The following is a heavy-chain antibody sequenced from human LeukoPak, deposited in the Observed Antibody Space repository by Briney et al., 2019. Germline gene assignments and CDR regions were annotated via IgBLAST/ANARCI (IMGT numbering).Heavy chain of an antibody. CDR3: ARYRFDYGSGSPFDY. D-gene: IGHD3-10*01. CDR1: GGSITSYY. V-gene: IGHV4-4*07. Sequence: PSETLSLTCTVTGGSITSYYWTWIRQPAGKGLEWIGRIFSSGSTNYNPSLKSRVTMSVDTSKNQFSLNLSSVTAADTAVYYCARYRFDYGSGSPFDYWGQGTLVTVSS. CDR2: IFSSGST. J-gene: IGHJ4*02.